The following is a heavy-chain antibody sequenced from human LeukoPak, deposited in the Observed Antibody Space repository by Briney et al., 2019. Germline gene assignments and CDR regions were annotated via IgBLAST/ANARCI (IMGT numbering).Heavy chain of an antibody. V-gene: IGHV3-21*01. Sequence: AGSLRLSSAASGFTFSRYAMAWVRQAPGKGPHWVSSISSSPIDIYDADSVKGRFTISRDNSKNSLYLQMNSLRVEDTAVYYCARIHDGTPTPSFDSWGQGTLVTVSS. D-gene: IGHD1-26*01. J-gene: IGHJ4*02. CDR1: GFTFSRYA. CDR2: ISSSPIDI. CDR3: ARIHDGTPTPSFDS.